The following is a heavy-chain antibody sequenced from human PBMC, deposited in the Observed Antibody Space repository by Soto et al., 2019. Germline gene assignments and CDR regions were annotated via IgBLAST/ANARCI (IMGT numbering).Heavy chain of an antibody. V-gene: IGHV1-69*06. CDR3: ARGYTDYYDSSGSSSPFDY. CDR1: GGTFSSYA. CDR2: IIPIFGTA. D-gene: IGHD3-22*01. Sequence: GASVKVSCKASGGTFSSYAISWVRQAPGQGLEWMGGIIPIFGTANYAQKFQGRVTITADKSTSTAYMELSSLRSEDTAVYYCARGYTDYYDSSGSSSPFDYWGQGIRVTVSS. J-gene: IGHJ4*02.